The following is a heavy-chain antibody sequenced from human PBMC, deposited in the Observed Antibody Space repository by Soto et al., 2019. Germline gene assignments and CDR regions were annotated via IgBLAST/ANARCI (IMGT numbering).Heavy chain of an antibody. J-gene: IGHJ4*02. CDR1: GGSFSGYY. CDR3: ARGYLTRCMVY. V-gene: IGHV4-34*01. Sequence: QVQLQQWGAGLLKPSETLSLTCAVYGGSFSGYYWSWIRQPPGKGLEWIGEINHSGSTNYNPSPNSRVTISVDTSKNQFSLKLSSVTAADTAVYYCARGYLTRCMVYWGQGTLVTVSS. CDR2: INHSGST. D-gene: IGHD2-8*01.